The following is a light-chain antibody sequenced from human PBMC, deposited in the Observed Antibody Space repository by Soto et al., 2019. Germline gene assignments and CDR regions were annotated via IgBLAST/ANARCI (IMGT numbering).Light chain of an antibody. J-gene: IGKJ5*01. CDR3: QQYDSSPT. V-gene: IGKV3-20*01. CDR1: QSVSSSY. Sequence: EIVLTQSPGTLSLSPGETATLSCRASQSVSSSYLAWYQQKPGQAPRLLIYGASSRATGIPDRFSGSGSGTDFTLTISRLEPEDFAVYYCQQYDSSPTFGEGTRLEIK. CDR2: GAS.